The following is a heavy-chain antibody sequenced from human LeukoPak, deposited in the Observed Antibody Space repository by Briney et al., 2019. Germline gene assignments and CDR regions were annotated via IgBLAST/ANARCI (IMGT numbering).Heavy chain of an antibody. CDR2: IYHSGST. J-gene: IGHJ4*02. CDR3: ARAVTYYDSSGSFDY. V-gene: IGHV4-30-2*01. CDR1: GGSISSGGYY. Sequence: KPSETLSLTCTVSGGSISSGGYYWSWIRQPPGKGLEWIGYIYHSGSTYYNPSLKSRVTISVDTSKNQFSLKLSSVTAADTAVYYCARAVTYYDSSGSFDYWGQGTLVTVSS. D-gene: IGHD3-22*01.